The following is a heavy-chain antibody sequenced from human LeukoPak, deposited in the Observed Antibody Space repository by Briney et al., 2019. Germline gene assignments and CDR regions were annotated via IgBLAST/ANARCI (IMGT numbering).Heavy chain of an antibody. D-gene: IGHD2-2*01. V-gene: IGHV3-7*01. CDR1: GFTFSSYW. Sequence: GGSLRLSCAASGFTFSSYWMSWVRQAPGKGLEWVAIIKQDGSEKYYVDSVKGRFTISRDNAKNSLYLQMNSLRAEDTAVYYCARDQGHCSSTSCYVGYYYYGMDVWGQGTTVTVSS. CDR3: ARDQGHCSSTSCYVGYYYYGMDV. CDR2: IKQDGSEK. J-gene: IGHJ6*02.